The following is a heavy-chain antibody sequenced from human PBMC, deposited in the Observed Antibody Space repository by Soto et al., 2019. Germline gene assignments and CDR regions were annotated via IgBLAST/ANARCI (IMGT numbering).Heavy chain of an antibody. J-gene: IGHJ4*02. V-gene: IGHV1-18*01. Sequence: QVQLVQSGAEVKNPGASVKVSCKASGYTFNSYGITWVRQAPGQGLEWMGWITPYNAKTKYTEKLQGRVTMTTDTPTSTAYMELRSLRSGDTAVYYCARLPLETIGVDAATLGFDFWGQGTLVTVSS. CDR3: ARLPLETIGVDAATLGFDF. CDR1: GYTFNSYG. CDR2: ITPYNAKT. D-gene: IGHD2-15*01.